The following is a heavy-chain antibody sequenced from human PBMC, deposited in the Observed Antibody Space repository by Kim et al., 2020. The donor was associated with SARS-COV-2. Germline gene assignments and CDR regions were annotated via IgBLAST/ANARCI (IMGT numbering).Heavy chain of an antibody. V-gene: IGHV4-34*01. CDR3: ARRVIIRESAIDY. Sequence: SETLSLTCAVYVGSFSGYYWTWIRQSPGKGLEWIGEIDHSGSTNYDPSLKSRVTISVDTSKNQFSLQVKSVTAADTAVYYCARRVIIRESAIDYWGQGTVVTVSS. CDR1: VGSFSGYY. CDR2: IDHSGST. D-gene: IGHD3-10*01. J-gene: IGHJ4*02.